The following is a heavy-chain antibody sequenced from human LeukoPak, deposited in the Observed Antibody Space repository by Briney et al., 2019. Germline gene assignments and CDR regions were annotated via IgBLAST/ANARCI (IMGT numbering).Heavy chain of an antibody. CDR3: ARDPTHRGYFDY. D-gene: IGHD2-15*01. J-gene: IGHJ4*02. CDR2: IYYSGST. V-gene: IGHV4-59*01. CDR1: GGSISSYY. Sequence: SETLSLTCTVSGGSISSYYWSWIRQPPGKGLEWIGYIYYSGSTNYNPSLKSRVTISVDTSKNQFSLKLSSVTAADTAVYYCARDPTHRGYFDYWGQGTLVTVSS.